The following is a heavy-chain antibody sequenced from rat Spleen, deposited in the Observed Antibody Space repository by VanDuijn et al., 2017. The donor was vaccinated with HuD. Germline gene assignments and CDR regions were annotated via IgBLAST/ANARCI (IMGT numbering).Heavy chain of an antibody. J-gene: IGHJ3*01. Sequence: EVQLVESGGGLVQPGRSLKLSCAASGFTFSNYGMHWIRQAPTKGLDWVASISPSGGSTHYRDSAKGRFTISRDNAKSSLYLQMDSLRSEDTATYYCTTDDNSGYGWFGYWGQGTLVTVSS. V-gene: IGHV5-19*01. D-gene: IGHD4-3*01. CDR2: ISPSGGST. CDR1: GFTFSNYG. CDR3: TTDDNSGYGWFGY.